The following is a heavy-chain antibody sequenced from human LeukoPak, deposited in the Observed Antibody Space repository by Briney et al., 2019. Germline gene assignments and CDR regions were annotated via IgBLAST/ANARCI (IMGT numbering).Heavy chain of an antibody. J-gene: IGHJ5*02. Sequence: GGSLRLSCAASGFTFSSYWMSWVRQAPGKGLEWVANIKQDGSEKYYVDSVKGRFTISRDNAKSSLYLQMNSLGAEDTAVYYCARDQGYCGGDCYSRFHWFDPWGQGTLVTVPS. D-gene: IGHD2-21*02. CDR3: ARDQGYCGGDCYSRFHWFDP. CDR1: GFTFSSYW. CDR2: IKQDGSEK. V-gene: IGHV3-7*03.